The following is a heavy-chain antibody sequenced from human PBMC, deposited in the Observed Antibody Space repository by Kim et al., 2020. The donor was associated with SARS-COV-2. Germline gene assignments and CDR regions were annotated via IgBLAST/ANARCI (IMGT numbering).Heavy chain of an antibody. V-gene: IGHV3-30*18. CDR2: ISYDGSNK. J-gene: IGHJ4*02. CDR3: AKPIKLVRWSPREDCSGGSCYSGGPGY. CDR1: GFTFSSYG. Sequence: GGSLRLSCAASGFTFSSYGMHWVRQAPGKGLEWVAVISYDGSNKYYADSVKGRFTISRDNSKNTLYLQMNSLRAEDTAVYYCAKPIKLVRWSPREDCSGGSCYSGGPGYWGQGTLVTVSS. D-gene: IGHD2-15*01.